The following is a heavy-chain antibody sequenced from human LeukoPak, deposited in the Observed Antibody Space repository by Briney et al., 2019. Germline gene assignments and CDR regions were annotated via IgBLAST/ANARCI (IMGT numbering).Heavy chain of an antibody. V-gene: IGHV1-18*01. CDR1: GYTFTNYG. CDR3: ARYYDSSGDGSKDYYGMDV. CDR2: ISAYNGDT. Sequence: APVKVSCKASGYTFTNYGISWVRQAPGQGLEWMGWISAYNGDTNYAQKNQGRVTMTADTSTSTAYMELRSLRSDGTAVYYCARYYDSSGDGSKDYYGMDVWGQGTTVTVSS. D-gene: IGHD3-22*01. J-gene: IGHJ6*02.